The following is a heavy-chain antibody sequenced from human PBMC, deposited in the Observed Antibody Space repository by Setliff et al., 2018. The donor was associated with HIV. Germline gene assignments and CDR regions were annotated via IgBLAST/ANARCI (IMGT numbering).Heavy chain of an antibody. CDR2: ISTSGTSK. V-gene: IGHV3-11*01. CDR1: GFTVSSNY. Sequence: LRLSCAASGFTVSSNYMSWVRQAPGKGLEWVSYISTSGTSKYYADSVWGRFTISRDNAKNSLYLQMNSLGAEDTAVYYCARPLLRTNTVYGILGNWLDSWGRGTLVTVSS. J-gene: IGHJ5*01. D-gene: IGHD2-8*01. CDR3: ARPLLRTNTVYGILGNWLDS.